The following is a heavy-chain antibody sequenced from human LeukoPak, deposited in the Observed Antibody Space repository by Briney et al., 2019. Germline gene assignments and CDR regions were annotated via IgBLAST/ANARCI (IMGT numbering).Heavy chain of an antibody. CDR2: ISRSGDST. V-gene: IGHV3-23*01. D-gene: IGHD6-19*01. CDR3: AKVPVAVAVPYYFDY. Sequence: PGGSLRLSCAASGFTFSSYAMSWVRQAPGKGLEWVSAISRSGDSTYYADSVKGRFTISRDNSKNTLYLQMNSLRAEDTAVYYCAKVPVAVAVPYYFDYWGQGTLVTVSS. J-gene: IGHJ4*02. CDR1: GFTFSSYA.